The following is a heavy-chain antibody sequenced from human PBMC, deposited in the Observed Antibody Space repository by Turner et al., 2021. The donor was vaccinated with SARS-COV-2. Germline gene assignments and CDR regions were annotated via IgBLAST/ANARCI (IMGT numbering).Heavy chain of an antibody. V-gene: IGHV3-30*18. CDR2: TSYDGSNK. D-gene: IGHD4-4*01. J-gene: IGHJ4*02. CDR1: GFTFSSYG. Sequence: QVQLVESGGGVVQPRRSLRLSCAASGFTFSSYGMHWVRQAPGKGLEWGAVTSYDGSNKYYADSVKGRFTISRDNSKNTLYLQMNSLRAEDTAVYYCAKQQGLYSNPMYYFDYWGQGTLVTVSS. CDR3: AKQQGLYSNPMYYFDY.